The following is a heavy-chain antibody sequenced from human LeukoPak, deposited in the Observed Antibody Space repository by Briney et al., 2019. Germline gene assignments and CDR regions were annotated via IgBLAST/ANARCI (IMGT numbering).Heavy chain of an antibody. CDR3: VRDLGGRSGH. D-gene: IGHD1-26*01. J-gene: IGHJ4*02. CDR2: INEDGSTT. Sequence: PGGSLRLSCAASGFTFRGYWMYWVRQAPGKGLVWVSRINEDGSTTNYADSVKGRSTIFRDNAKNTLYLQMNSLRAEDTAVYYCVRDLGGRSGHWGQGTLVTVSS. V-gene: IGHV3-74*01. CDR1: GFTFRGYW.